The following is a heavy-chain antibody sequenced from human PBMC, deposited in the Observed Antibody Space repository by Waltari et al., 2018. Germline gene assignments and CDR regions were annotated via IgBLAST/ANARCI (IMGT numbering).Heavy chain of an antibody. CDR2: IYSTGGT. J-gene: IGHJ4*02. V-gene: IGHV3-53*01. Sequence: EVQLLESGGGLIQPGGSLRLSCSASGLTFSNNYMSWVRQAPGKGLEWVSLIYSTGGTAYADSVKGRFTISRDNSKNTLYLQMNSLRADDTAVYYCATRMVLAARNWGQGTLVTVSS. CDR3: ATRMVLAARN. CDR1: GLTFSNNY. D-gene: IGHD6-6*01.